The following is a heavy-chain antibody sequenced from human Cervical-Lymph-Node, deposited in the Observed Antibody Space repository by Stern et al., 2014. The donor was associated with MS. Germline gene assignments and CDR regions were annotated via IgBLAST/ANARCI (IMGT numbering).Heavy chain of an antibody. CDR3: ASGAHGMDV. V-gene: IGHV1-69*16. CDR2: IITVLDAP. Sequence: QLVQSGAEVKKVGSSVKVSCKASGDTLSTPTINWVRQAPGQGLEWMGGIITVLDAPNYAQKFQGRVRIISDEITNTAHMELSSLRSEDTGVYYCASGAHGMDVWGQGTAVTVSS. J-gene: IGHJ6*02. D-gene: IGHD3-10*01. CDR1: GDTLSTPT.